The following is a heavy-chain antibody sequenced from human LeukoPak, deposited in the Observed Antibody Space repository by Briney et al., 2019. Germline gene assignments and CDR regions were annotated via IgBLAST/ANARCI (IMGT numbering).Heavy chain of an antibody. CDR2: ISSSGSTI. CDR1: GFTFSDYY. CDR3: ARERQQWLAGGDAFDI. J-gene: IGHJ3*02. V-gene: IGHV3-11*01. Sequence: PGGSLRFSGAASGFTFSDYYMSWIRQAPGKGLEGVSYISSSGSTIYYADSVKGRFTISRDNAKNSLYLQMNSLRAEDTAVYYCARERQQWLAGGDAFDIWGQGTMVTVSS. D-gene: IGHD6-19*01.